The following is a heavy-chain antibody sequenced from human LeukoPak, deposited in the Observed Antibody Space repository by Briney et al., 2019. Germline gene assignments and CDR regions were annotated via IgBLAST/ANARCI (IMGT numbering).Heavy chain of an antibody. D-gene: IGHD2-15*01. J-gene: IGHJ4*02. CDR2: IYFTGNA. V-gene: IGHV4-39*01. CDR1: GGSISGSSYY. CDR3: ARSLRGAAHHFDY. Sequence: SETLSLTCTVSGGSISGSSYYWGWIRQPPGKGLEWIGSIYFTGNAYYNPSLKSRVTISADTSKNQFSLILSSVTAADTAVYYCARSLRGAAHHFDYWGQGTLVTVSS.